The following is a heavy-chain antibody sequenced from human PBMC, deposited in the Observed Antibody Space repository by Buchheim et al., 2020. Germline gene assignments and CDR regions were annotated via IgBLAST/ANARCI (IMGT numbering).Heavy chain of an antibody. CDR2: TSGSGSNT. V-gene: IGHV3-23*01. Sequence: EVQLLESGGGLIQPGGSLRLSCAASGFTFSSYVMSWVRQAPGKGLEWVSSTSGSGSNTYYADSVKGRFTVSRDNSKNTLYLQMNSLRAEDTAVYYCAKDGCGGGNCYRDFDYWGQGTL. D-gene: IGHD2-15*01. CDR1: GFTFSSYV. J-gene: IGHJ4*02. CDR3: AKDGCGGGNCYRDFDY.